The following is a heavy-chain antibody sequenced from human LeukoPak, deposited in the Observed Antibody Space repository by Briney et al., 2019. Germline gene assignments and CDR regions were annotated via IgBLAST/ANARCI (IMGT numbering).Heavy chain of an antibody. CDR1: GFTFSTYG. CDR2: IWYDGSSK. Sequence: GGSLRLSCAASGFTFSTYGMHWVRQAPGKGLEWVAVIWYDGSSKYYADSVKGRFTISRDNSKNTLYLQMNSLRAEDTAVYYCARDRVGPGYSFDYWGQGTLVTVS. D-gene: IGHD5-18*01. V-gene: IGHV3-33*01. CDR3: ARDRVGPGYSFDY. J-gene: IGHJ4*02.